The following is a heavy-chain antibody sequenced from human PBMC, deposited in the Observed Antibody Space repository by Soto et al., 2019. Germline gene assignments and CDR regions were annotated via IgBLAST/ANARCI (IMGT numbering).Heavy chain of an antibody. D-gene: IGHD1-26*01. Sequence: QVQLVESGGGVVQPGRSLRLSCAASRFSFSTYSIHWVRQAPCKGLEWVAGVSYDGGNEYYADSVKGRFTISRDNSKSTLYLKMNSLGPDDTAVYYCARDRSGSHEIDDSIEIWGRGTMVTVSS. CDR2: VSYDGGNE. V-gene: IGHV3-30-3*01. J-gene: IGHJ3*02. CDR3: ARDRSGSHEIDDSIEI. CDR1: RFSFSTYS.